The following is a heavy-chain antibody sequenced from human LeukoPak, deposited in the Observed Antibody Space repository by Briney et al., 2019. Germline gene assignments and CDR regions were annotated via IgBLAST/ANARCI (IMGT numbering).Heavy chain of an antibody. V-gene: IGHV3-7*04. CDR2: IKQDGSKK. J-gene: IGHJ4*02. CDR1: GFPFSSYW. D-gene: IGHD5-24*01. CDR3: TRVGYIDEGIDY. Sequence: PGGSLRLSCVASGFPFSSYWMTWVRQAPGKGLEWVANIKQDGSKKSYVDSVKGRFTITRDNAKKSLYLQMNSLRAEDTAIYYCTRVGYIDEGIDYWGQGTLDTVSS.